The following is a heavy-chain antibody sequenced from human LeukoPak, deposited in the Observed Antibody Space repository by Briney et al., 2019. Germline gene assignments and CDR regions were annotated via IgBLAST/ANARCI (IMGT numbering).Heavy chain of an antibody. V-gene: IGHV4-39*07. D-gene: IGHD3-22*01. J-gene: IGHJ6*03. CDR1: GASISGSGYY. Sequence: PSETLSLTCAVSGASISGSGYYLGWIRQPPGKGLEWIGNIYYTGSTNYNPSLKSRVTISVDTSKNQFSLKLSSVTAADTAVYYCARRWSSGFATMIVGKKRLYMDVWGKGTTVTVSS. CDR3: ARRWSSGFATMIVGKKRLYMDV. CDR2: IYYTGST.